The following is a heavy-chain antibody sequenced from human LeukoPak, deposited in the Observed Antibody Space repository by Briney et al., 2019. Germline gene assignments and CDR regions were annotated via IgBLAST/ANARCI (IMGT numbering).Heavy chain of an antibody. Sequence: GSLRLSCAASGFTFSSYEMNWVRQPPGKGLEWIGSIYYTGRTHYNLTLESRAAISVDTSKNQFSLKLNSVSAADTAVYYCARHGYYYQTSGYFAYWGQGTLVTVSS. J-gene: IGHJ4*02. CDR1: GFTFSSYE. D-gene: IGHD3-22*01. CDR2: IYYTGRT. V-gene: IGHV4-39*01. CDR3: ARHGYYYQTSGYFAY.